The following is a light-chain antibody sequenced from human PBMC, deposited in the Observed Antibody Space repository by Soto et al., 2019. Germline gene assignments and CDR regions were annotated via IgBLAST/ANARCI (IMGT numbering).Light chain of an antibody. Sequence: DIQMTHSPSSLSASVGDRVTITCRASQSVSSYLNWYQQKPGKAPELLIYAASSLHSGVPSRFSGSGSGTDFTLTISSLQPEDFATYSCQQSNFFPWTFGQGTKVDIK. CDR2: AAS. CDR3: QQSNFFPWT. CDR1: QSVSSY. V-gene: IGKV1-39*01. J-gene: IGKJ1*01.